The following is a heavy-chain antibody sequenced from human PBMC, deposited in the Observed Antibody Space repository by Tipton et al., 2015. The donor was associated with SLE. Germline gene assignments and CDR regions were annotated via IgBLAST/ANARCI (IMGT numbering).Heavy chain of an antibody. V-gene: IGHV4-39*07. CDR1: GASMRSSY. CDR3: AGKRPRSRAFDI. Sequence: TLSLTCTVSGASMRSSYWSWIRQPPGKGLEWIGTIYYTGTTYYNPSLKSRVTISVDTSKNQFSLKLSSVTAADTAVYYCAGKRPRSRAFDIWGQGTMVTVSS. J-gene: IGHJ3*02. CDR2: IYYTGTT. D-gene: IGHD1-1*01.